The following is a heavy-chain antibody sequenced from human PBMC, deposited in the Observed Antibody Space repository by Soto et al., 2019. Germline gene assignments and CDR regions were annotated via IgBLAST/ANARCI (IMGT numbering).Heavy chain of an antibody. CDR1: GYDFTAYD. CDR3: GRGPSPRAPAGGTPYYYAMDV. Sequence: ASVKVACKASGYDFTAYDINWVRQASGQGLEWMGWMNPINGAAGSARRFQGRVSMTRNTATGTAYLELTSLRSDDTAVYYCGRGPSPRAPAGGTPYYYAMDVWGQGTTVTVSS. J-gene: IGHJ6*02. V-gene: IGHV1-8*02. CDR2: MNPINGAA. D-gene: IGHD6-13*01.